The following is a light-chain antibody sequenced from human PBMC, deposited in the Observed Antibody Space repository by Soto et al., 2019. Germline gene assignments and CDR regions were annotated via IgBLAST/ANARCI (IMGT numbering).Light chain of an antibody. V-gene: IGKV1-39*01. J-gene: IGKJ5*01. CDR3: QQSYSTLSIT. Sequence: DIQMTQSPSSLSASVGDRVTITCRASQSISNYLNWYQQKPGRAPKLLIYAASSLQSGVPSRFNGSGSWTDFTLTISSLQPEDFATYYCQQSYSTLSITFGQGTRLEIK. CDR2: AAS. CDR1: QSISNY.